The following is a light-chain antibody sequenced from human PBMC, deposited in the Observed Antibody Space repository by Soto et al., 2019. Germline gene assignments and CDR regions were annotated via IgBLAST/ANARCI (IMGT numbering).Light chain of an antibody. Sequence: DIQMTQSPSTLSASVGDRVTITCRASQTTRNWLAWYQQTPGKAPKLLVYKASTLQSGVSSRFSGSGSGTEFTLTISSLQPDDFATYYCQQYNTYPWTFGQGTIVEIK. J-gene: IGKJ1*01. CDR3: QQYNTYPWT. CDR2: KAS. CDR1: QTTRNW. V-gene: IGKV1-5*03.